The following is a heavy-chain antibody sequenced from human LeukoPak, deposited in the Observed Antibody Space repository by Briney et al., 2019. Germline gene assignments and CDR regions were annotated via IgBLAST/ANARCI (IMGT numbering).Heavy chain of an antibody. J-gene: IGHJ4*02. V-gene: IGHV3-30*03. CDR2: ISYDGSNK. D-gene: IGHD3-22*01. Sequence: GGSLRLSCAASGFTFSSYSMNWVRQAPGKGLEWVAVISYDGSNKYYADSVKGRFTISRDNSKNTLYLQMNSLRAEDTAVYYCARDWNTDYYDSSGYDYWGQGTLVTVSS. CDR3: ARDWNTDYYDSSGYDY. CDR1: GFTFSSYS.